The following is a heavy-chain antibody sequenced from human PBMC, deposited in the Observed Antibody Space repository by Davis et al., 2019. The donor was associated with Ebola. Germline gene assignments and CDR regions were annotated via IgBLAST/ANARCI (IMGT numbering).Heavy chain of an antibody. Sequence: GSLRLSCAASGFTFSDYYMSWIRQAPGKGLEWVSYISSSSSYTNYADSVKGRFTISRDNAKNSLYLQMNSLRAEDTAVYYCARATGNEVFFDYWGQGTLVTVSS. CDR3: ARATGNEVFFDY. V-gene: IGHV3-11*06. CDR1: GFTFSDYY. CDR2: ISSSSSYT. D-gene: IGHD1-1*01. J-gene: IGHJ4*02.